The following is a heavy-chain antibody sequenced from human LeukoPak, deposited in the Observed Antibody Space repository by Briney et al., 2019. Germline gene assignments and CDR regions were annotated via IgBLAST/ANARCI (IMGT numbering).Heavy chain of an antibody. CDR2: INTNTGNP. J-gene: IGHJ4*02. V-gene: IGHV7-4-1*02. Sequence: ASVKVSCKASGYTFTSYAMNWVRQAPGQGLEWMGWINTNTGNPTYAQGFTGRFVFSLDTSVSTAYLQISSLKAEDTAVYYCAREIRSYSGYDYRAFDYWGQGTLATVSS. CDR3: AREIRSYSGYDYRAFDY. CDR1: GYTFTSYA. D-gene: IGHD5-12*01.